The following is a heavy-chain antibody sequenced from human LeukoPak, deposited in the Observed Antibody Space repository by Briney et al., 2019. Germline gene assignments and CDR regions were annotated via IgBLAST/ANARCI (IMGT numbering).Heavy chain of an antibody. CDR3: ARDRDSSGLYGGADL. CDR1: GFTFSSYR. J-gene: IGHJ5*02. D-gene: IGHD6-19*01. V-gene: IGHV3-21*03. Sequence: GGSLRLSCEVSGFTFSSYRMNWVRQAPGKGPEWVSYISSTNGHTYYADSVNGRFTISRDTAKNSLYLQMNSLRVEDTAIYFCARDRDSSGLYGGADLWGQGVLVTVSA. CDR2: ISSTNGHT.